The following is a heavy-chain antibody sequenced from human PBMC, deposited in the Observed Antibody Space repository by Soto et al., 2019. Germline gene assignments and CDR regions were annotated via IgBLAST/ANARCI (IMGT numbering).Heavy chain of an antibody. D-gene: IGHD6-6*01. CDR2: INHSGST. CDR3: ARAAREFDYYYGMDV. Sequence: SETLSLTCAVYGGSFSGYYWSWIRQPPGKGLEWIGEINHSGSTNYNPSLKSRVTISVDTSKNQFSLKLSSVTAADTAVYYCARAAREFDYYYGMDVWGQGTTVTGSS. V-gene: IGHV4-34*01. J-gene: IGHJ6*02. CDR1: GGSFSGYY.